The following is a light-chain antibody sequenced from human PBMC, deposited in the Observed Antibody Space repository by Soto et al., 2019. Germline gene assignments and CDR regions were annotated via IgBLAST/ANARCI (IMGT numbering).Light chain of an antibody. CDR1: QSGSSNY. V-gene: IGKV3-20*01. Sequence: DMVFTCFPGTLSXXRREXPALXXQXSQSGSSNYLAWVQLKPGHAPRLLIYRASNRATGLPARFSGSGSGAGFTLTISGLEPEHFALDYGQRRVKSPPTFG. CDR3: QRRVKSPPT. CDR2: RAS. J-gene: IGKJ5*01.